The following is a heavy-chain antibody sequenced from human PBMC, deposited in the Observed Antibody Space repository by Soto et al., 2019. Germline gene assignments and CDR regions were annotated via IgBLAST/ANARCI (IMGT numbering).Heavy chain of an antibody. J-gene: IGHJ4*02. CDR2: VFHNGHA. CDR3: ARDAEVPSESARFDY. CDR1: GDSLITNNW. D-gene: IGHD2-2*01. Sequence: SETLSLTCAVSGDSLITNNWWSWVRQTPGKGLEWIGEVFHNGHANYNPSLRSRVTMSIDTSKNQYSLQLTSVTAADTAIYYCARDAEVPSESARFDYWGQGALVTVSS. V-gene: IGHV4-4*02.